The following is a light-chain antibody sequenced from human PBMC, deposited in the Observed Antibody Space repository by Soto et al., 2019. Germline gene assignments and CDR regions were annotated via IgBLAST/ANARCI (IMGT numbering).Light chain of an antibody. CDR1: QTVRNNY. CDR2: GAS. J-gene: IGKJ1*01. V-gene: IGKV3-20*01. CDR3: QQFGSSAST. Sequence: VSTQSPAKRSLAVEERARLSCIASQTVRNNYFAWYQQKPGQAPRLLIYGASTRATGFPDRFSGSGSGTDFTLTISRLEPEDFAVYYCQQFGSSASTFGQGTKVDIK.